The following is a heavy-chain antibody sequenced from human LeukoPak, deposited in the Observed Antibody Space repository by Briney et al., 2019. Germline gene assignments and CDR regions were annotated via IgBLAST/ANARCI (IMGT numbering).Heavy chain of an antibody. CDR3: APGGVGGWYYFDY. D-gene: IGHD6-19*01. CDR1: GFTFSSYA. J-gene: IGHJ4*02. CDR2: ISGSGGST. V-gene: IGHV3-23*01. Sequence: PGGSLRLSCAASGFTFSSYAMSWVRQAPGKGLEWVSAISGSGGSTYYADSVKGRFTISRDNSKNTLYLQMNSLRAEDTAVYYCAPGGVGGWYYFDYWGQGTLVTVSS.